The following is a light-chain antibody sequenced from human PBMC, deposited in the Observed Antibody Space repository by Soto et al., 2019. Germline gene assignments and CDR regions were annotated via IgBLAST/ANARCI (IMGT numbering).Light chain of an antibody. CDR1: QSINTW. V-gene: IGKV1-5*01. CDR2: DAS. Sequence: DIQMTQSPSTLSASIGDRVTITCRASQSINTWLAWYQQKPGKAPKFLIYDASSLESGVPSRFSGSGSGTEFTLTISSLQPDDFATYYCQQYHSYSRTFGQGTKVEIK. CDR3: QQYHSYSRT. J-gene: IGKJ1*01.